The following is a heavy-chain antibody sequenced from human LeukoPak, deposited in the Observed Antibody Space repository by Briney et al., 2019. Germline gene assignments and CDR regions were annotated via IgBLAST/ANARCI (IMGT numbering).Heavy chain of an antibody. J-gene: IGHJ6*03. D-gene: IGHD6-6*01. Sequence: ASVKVSCKASGYTFTGYYMHWVRQAPGQGLEWMGWINPNSGGTNYAQKFQGRVTMTRDTSISTAYMELSRLRSDDTAVYYCARDNDAVAARTYYYYMDVWGKGTTVTVSS. CDR2: INPNSGGT. CDR1: GYTFTGYY. V-gene: IGHV1-2*02. CDR3: ARDNDAVAARTYYYYMDV.